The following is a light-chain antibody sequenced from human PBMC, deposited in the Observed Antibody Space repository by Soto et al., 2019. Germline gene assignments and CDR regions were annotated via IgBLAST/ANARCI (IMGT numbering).Light chain of an antibody. CDR1: QTISSR. J-gene: IGKJ1*01. CDR3: QYYSSYSGA. Sequence: EILMTQSPSTLSGSPGDRATISCRASQTISSRLAWYQQKPGKAPRLLIYRTSTLTSGVPARFSGSGSGTEFTLTISSLQPDDFATYYCQYYSSYSGAFGQGTKVDIK. CDR2: RTS. V-gene: IGKV1-5*03.